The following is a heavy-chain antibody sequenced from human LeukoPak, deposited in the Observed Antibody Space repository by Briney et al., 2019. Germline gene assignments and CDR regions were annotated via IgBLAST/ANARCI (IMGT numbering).Heavy chain of an antibody. CDR1: GGSFSGYY. D-gene: IGHD6-19*01. Sequence: SETLSLTCAVYGGSFSGYYWSWIRQPPGKGLEWIGEINHSGSTNYNPSLKSRVTISVDTSKNQFSLKLSSVTAADTAVYYCARYYIAVAAYYFDYWGQGTLVTVSS. CDR3: ARYYIAVAAYYFDY. J-gene: IGHJ4*02. CDR2: INHSGST. V-gene: IGHV4-34*01.